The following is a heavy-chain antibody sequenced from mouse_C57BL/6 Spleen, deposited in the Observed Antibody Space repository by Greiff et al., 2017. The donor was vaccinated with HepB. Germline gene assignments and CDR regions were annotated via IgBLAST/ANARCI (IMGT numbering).Heavy chain of an antibody. CDR3: ARALSIYYGNYVGAMDY. CDR2: ISYDGSN. J-gene: IGHJ4*01. Sequence: EVKLVESGPGLVKPSQSLSLTCSVTGYSITSGYYWNWIRQFPGNKLEWMGYISYDGSNNYNPSLKNRISITRDTSKNQFFLKLNSVTTEDTATYYCARALSIYYGNYVGAMDYWGQGTSVTVSS. CDR1: GYSITSGYY. V-gene: IGHV3-6*01. D-gene: IGHD2-1*01.